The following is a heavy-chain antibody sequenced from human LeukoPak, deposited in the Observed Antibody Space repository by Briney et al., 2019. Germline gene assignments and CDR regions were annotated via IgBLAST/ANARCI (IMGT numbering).Heavy chain of an antibody. CDR1: GFAISAYW. CDR3: ARSDWFDP. CDR2: IKSDGSTA. J-gene: IGHJ5*02. Sequence: GGSLRLSCAASGFAISAYWMNRVRQAPGKGLVWVSRIKSDGSTAYFADSVRGRFTISRDNAKNTLYLQMNSLRVEDTAVYYCARSDWFDPWGQGTLVTVSS. V-gene: IGHV3-74*01.